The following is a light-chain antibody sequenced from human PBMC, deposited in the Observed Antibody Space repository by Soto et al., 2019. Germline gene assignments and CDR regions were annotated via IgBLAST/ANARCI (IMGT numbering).Light chain of an antibody. Sequence: DLQMTQAPSSLSASVGDRVTITCRARQSISSYLAWYQQKPGKVPKLLIYAASILQSGVPSRFSGSGSGTDFTLTISSLQPEDVATYYCQKCSSAPLTFGGETKVQIK. V-gene: IGKV1-27*01. CDR1: QSISSY. CDR2: AAS. CDR3: QKCSSAPLT. J-gene: IGKJ4*01.